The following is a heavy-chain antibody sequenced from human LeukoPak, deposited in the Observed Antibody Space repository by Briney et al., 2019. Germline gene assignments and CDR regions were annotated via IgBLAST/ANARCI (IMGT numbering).Heavy chain of an antibody. D-gene: IGHD6-6*01. CDR3: ARTAARRFDY. V-gene: IGHV1-46*01. CDR1: GYTFPSYF. Sequence: ASVKVSCKASGYTFPSYFMHWVRQAPGQGLEWMGIINPTGGSTTYAQKFQGRVTMTRDTSTSTVYMELSSLRSDDTAVYYCARTAARRFDYWGQGTLVTVS. CDR2: INPTGGST. J-gene: IGHJ4*02.